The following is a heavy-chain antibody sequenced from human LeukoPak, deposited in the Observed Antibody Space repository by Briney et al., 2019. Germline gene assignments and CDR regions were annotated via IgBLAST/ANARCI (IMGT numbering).Heavy chain of an antibody. CDR1: GFTFSSYW. CDR3: AKGRSPTDNRGGYFDY. V-gene: IGHV3-7*03. J-gene: IGHJ4*02. CDR2: INQDGSVK. D-gene: IGHD1-14*01. Sequence: GDSLRLSCAVSGFTFSSYWMIWFRQAPGKGLEWVAHINQDGSVKNYVDSVKGRFTISRDNAKNSLYLQMNSLRTEDTALYYCAKGRSPTDNRGGYFDYWGQGTLVTVSS.